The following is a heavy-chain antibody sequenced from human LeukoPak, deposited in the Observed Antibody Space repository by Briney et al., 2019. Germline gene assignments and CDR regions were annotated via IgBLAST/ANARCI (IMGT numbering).Heavy chain of an antibody. J-gene: IGHJ4*02. CDR1: GSTFSSSW. D-gene: IGHD4-17*01. V-gene: IGHV5-51*01. CDR3: ARQYGRPFDY. Sequence: PGASLEISCEGSGSTFSSSWIGWGRQLPGKGLEWMGIIYPGDSDTRYSPSFQGQVTISADKSINTAYLQWSSLKATDTGIYYCARQYGRPFDYWGQGTLVTVSS. CDR2: IYPGDSDT.